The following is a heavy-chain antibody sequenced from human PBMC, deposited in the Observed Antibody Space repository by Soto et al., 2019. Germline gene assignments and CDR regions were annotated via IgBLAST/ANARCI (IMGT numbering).Heavy chain of an antibody. CDR2: ISAHNGNT. J-gene: IGHJ4*02. V-gene: IGHV1-18*01. D-gene: IGHD6-6*01. CDR3: ARGRDGDY. CDR1: GYTFTSYG. Sequence: QVHLVQSGAEVKKPGASVKVSCKGSGYTFTSYGITWVRQAPGQGLEWMGWISAHNGNTDYAQKLQGRVTVTRDTSTSPAYMELRRLRSDDTAVYYCARGRDGDYWGQGALVTVSS.